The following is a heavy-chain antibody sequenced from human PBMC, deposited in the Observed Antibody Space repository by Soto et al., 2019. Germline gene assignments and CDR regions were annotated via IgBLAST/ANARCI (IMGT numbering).Heavy chain of an antibody. CDR2: ISYDGSNK. Sequence: GGSLRLSCAASGFTFSSYAMHWVRQAPGKGLEWVAVISYDGSNKYYADSVKGRFTISRDNSKNTLYLQMNSLRAEDTAVYYCARAMEANWNYVRAFDIWGQGTMVTVSS. V-gene: IGHV3-30-3*01. J-gene: IGHJ3*02. CDR3: ARAMEANWNYVRAFDI. CDR1: GFTFSSYA. D-gene: IGHD1-7*01.